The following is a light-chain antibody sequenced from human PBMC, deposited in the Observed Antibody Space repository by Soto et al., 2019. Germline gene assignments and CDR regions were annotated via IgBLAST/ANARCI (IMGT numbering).Light chain of an antibody. Sequence: QSVLTQPPSVSGAPGQRVTISCTGSSSNIGAGYDVHWYQQLPGTAPKLLIYVNTNRPSGVPDRFSGSKSGTSASLAITGLLAEDEADYYCTSWDDTLNGWVFGGGTKVTVL. CDR1: SSNIGAGYD. V-gene: IGLV1-40*01. CDR2: VNT. CDR3: TSWDDTLNGWV. J-gene: IGLJ3*02.